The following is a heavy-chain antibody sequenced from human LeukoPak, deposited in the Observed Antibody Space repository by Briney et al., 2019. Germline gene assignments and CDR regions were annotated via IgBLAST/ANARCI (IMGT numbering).Heavy chain of an antibody. J-gene: IGHJ2*01. V-gene: IGHV1-2*02. CDR3: ARVSGSYFNWYFDL. Sequence: ASVKVSCKASGYPFTSYYINWVRQAPGQGLEWMGWINPNSGVTKYAQKFQGRVTMTRDTSISTAYMELRSLRSDDTAVYYCARVSGSYFNWYFDLWGRGTLVTVSS. CDR1: GYPFTSYY. CDR2: INPNSGVT. D-gene: IGHD1-26*01.